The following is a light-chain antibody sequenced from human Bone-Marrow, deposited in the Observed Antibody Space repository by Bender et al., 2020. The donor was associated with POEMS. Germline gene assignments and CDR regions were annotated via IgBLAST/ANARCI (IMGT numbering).Light chain of an antibody. Sequence: SSELTQPPSVSVSPGQTARITCSGDTLPKQYVYWYQQRPGQAPVLVISKDTKRPSGVPDRFSGSKSGNTASLTISGLQAEDEADYYCNSYTGSSTRYVFGTGTKVTVL. J-gene: IGLJ1*01. CDR1: TLPKQY. V-gene: IGLV3-25*03. CDR3: NSYTGSSTRYV. CDR2: KDT.